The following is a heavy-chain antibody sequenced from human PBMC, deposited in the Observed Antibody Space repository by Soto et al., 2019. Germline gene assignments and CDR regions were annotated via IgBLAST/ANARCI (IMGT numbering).Heavy chain of an antibody. V-gene: IGHV3-23*01. Sequence: PGGSLRLSCAASGFTFSSYAMSWVRQAPGKGLEWVSAISGSGGSTYYADSVKGRFTISRDNSKNTLYLQMNSLRAEDTAVYYCAKEGPHIVGAIHYYYYGMDVWGQGTTVTVSS. D-gene: IGHD1-26*01. CDR1: GFTFSSYA. J-gene: IGHJ6*02. CDR2: ISGSGGST. CDR3: AKEGPHIVGAIHYYYYGMDV.